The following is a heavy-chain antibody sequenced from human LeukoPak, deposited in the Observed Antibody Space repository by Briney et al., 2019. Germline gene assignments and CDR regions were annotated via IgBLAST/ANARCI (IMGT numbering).Heavy chain of an antibody. CDR2: ISYDGSNK. CDR3: ARNDGYNAFDY. D-gene: IGHD5-24*01. Sequence: SGGSLRLSSAASGFTFSSYAMHWVRQAPGKGLEWVAVISYDGSNKYYADSVKGRFTISRDNSKNTLYLQMNSLRAEDTAVYYCARNDGYNAFDYWGQGTLVTVSS. CDR1: GFTFSSYA. V-gene: IGHV3-30-3*01. J-gene: IGHJ4*02.